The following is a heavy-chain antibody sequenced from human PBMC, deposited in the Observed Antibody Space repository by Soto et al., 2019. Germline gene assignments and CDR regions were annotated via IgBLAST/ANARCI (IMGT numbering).Heavy chain of an antibody. CDR3: ATRLNDYGDYVFAFDI. D-gene: IGHD4-17*01. J-gene: IGHJ3*02. V-gene: IGHV4-31*03. Sequence: QVQLQESGPGLVKPSQTLSLTCTFSGGSISSGGYYWSWIRQHPGKGLEWIGYMYYSGSTYYNPSLKSRVTISVDTSKNQFSLKLSSVTAADTAVHYCATRLNDYGDYVFAFDIWGQGTMVTVSS. CDR1: GGSISSGGYY. CDR2: MYYSGST.